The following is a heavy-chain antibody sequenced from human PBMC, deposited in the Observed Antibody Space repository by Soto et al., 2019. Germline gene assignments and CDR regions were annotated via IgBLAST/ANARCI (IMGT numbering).Heavy chain of an antibody. J-gene: IGHJ6*02. V-gene: IGHV3-64D*08. CDR3: VKVYSSGFGSAFYYYGMDV. CDR1: GFTFSSYA. CDR2: ISSNGGST. D-gene: IGHD6-19*01. Sequence: GGPLRLSCSASGFTFSSYAMHWVRQAPGKGLEYVSAISSNGGSTYYADSVKGRFTISRDNSKNTLYLQMSSLRAEDTAVYYCVKVYSSGFGSAFYYYGMDVWGQGTTVTVSS.